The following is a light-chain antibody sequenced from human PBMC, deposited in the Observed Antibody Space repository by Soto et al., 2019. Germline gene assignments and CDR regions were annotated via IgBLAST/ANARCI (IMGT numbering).Light chain of an antibody. J-gene: IGLJ3*02. V-gene: IGLV2-8*01. CDR2: EVS. CDR3: TSYAGSNIWV. Sequence: QSVLTQPPSASGSPGQSVTISCTGTSSDVGAYNYVSWYQQYPGKAPKLMIYEVSKRPSGVPDRFSGSKSGKTASLTVSGLQAEDEDDYHCTSYAGSNIWVFGGGTKLTVL. CDR1: SSDVGAYNY.